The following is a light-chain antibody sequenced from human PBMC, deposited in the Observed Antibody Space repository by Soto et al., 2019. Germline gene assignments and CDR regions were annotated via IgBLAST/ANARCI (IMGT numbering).Light chain of an antibody. Sequence: QSVLTQPPSVSGAPGQRVTISWAWGSANIGAGYDVHWYQQLPGTAPKLLIYGNSNRPSGVPDRFSGSKSGTSASLAITGLQAEDEADYYCQSYDSSLSGYVFGTGTKVTVL. CDR1: SANIGAGYD. J-gene: IGLJ1*01. CDR3: QSYDSSLSGYV. V-gene: IGLV1-40*01. CDR2: GNS.